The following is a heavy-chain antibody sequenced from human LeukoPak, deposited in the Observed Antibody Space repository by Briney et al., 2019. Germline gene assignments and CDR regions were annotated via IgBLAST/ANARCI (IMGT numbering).Heavy chain of an antibody. CDR3: ARVGHSNGTPVLDY. Sequence: ASVKVSCKASGGTFSSYAISWVRQAPGQGLEWMGGIIPIFGTANYAQEFQGRVTITTDESTSTAYMELSSLRSEDTAVYYCARVGHSNGTPVLDYWGQGTLVTVSS. J-gene: IGHJ4*02. D-gene: IGHD4-11*01. CDR2: IIPIFGTA. V-gene: IGHV1-69*05. CDR1: GGTFSSYA.